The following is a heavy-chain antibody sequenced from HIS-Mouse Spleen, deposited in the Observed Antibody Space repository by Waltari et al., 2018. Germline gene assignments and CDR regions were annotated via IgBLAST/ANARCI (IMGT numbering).Heavy chain of an antibody. J-gene: IGHJ3*02. Sequence: QVQLQESGPGLVKPSETLSLTCTVSGYSISSGYYWGWIRQPPGKGLEWIGSSYHSGSTYYNPSLKSRVTISVDTSKNQFSLKLSSVTAADTAVYYCAREPHLQLELAFDIWGQGTMVTVSS. CDR3: AREPHLQLELAFDI. CDR1: GYSISSGYY. D-gene: IGHD1-1*01. CDR2: SYHSGST. V-gene: IGHV4-38-2*02.